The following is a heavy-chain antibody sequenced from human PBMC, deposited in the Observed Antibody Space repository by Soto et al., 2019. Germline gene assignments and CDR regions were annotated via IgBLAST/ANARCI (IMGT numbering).Heavy chain of an antibody. CDR1: GGTFSSYA. CDR3: ARSYCGGDCYSYWYFDL. CDR2: IIPIFGTA. J-gene: IGHJ2*01. D-gene: IGHD2-21*02. Sequence: GASVKVSCKASGGTFSSYAISWVRQAPGQGLEWKGGIIPIFGTANYAQKFQGRVTITADESTSTAYMELSSLRSEDTAVYYCARSYCGGDCYSYWYFDLWGRGTLVTVSS. V-gene: IGHV1-69*13.